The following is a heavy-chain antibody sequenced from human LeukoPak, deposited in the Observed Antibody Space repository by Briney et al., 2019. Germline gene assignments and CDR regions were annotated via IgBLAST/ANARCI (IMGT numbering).Heavy chain of an antibody. J-gene: IGHJ5*02. Sequence: ASVKVSCKASGYTFTSYAMHWVRQAPGQRLEWMGWINAGNGNTKYSQKFQGRVTITRDTSASTAYMELSSLRSEDTAVYYCARDYQQLGYNWFDPWGQGTLVTVSS. CDR2: INAGNGNT. CDR3: ARDYQQLGYNWFDP. V-gene: IGHV1-3*01. CDR1: GYTFTSYA. D-gene: IGHD6-13*01.